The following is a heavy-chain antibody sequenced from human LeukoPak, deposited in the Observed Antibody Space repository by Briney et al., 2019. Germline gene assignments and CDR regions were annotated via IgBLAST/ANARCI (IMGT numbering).Heavy chain of an antibody. CDR2: INPNSGGT. CDR1: GYTFTGYY. Sequence: GASVKVACKASGYTFTGYYLHWVRQAPGQGLEWMGWINPNSGGTNYPQKFQGRVTMTRDTSISTAYMELSRLRSDDTAVYFCARDHSEWYFDYWGQGTLVTVSS. J-gene: IGHJ4*02. CDR3: ARDHSEWYFDY. V-gene: IGHV1-2*02. D-gene: IGHD2-8*01.